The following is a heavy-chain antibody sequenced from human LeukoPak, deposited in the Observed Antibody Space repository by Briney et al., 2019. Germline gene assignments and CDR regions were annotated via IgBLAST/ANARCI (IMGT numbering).Heavy chain of an antibody. D-gene: IGHD2-2*01. CDR3: ARAKGIVVVPAAPWYYYYMDV. Sequence: SETLSLTCTVSGGSISSYYWSWIRQPPGKGLEWIGYIYYSGSTNYNPSLKSRVTISVDTSKNQFSLKLSSVTAADTAVYYCARAKGIVVVPAAPWYYYYMDVGGKGATVTVSS. V-gene: IGHV4-59*01. CDR2: IYYSGST. CDR1: GGSISSYY. J-gene: IGHJ6*03.